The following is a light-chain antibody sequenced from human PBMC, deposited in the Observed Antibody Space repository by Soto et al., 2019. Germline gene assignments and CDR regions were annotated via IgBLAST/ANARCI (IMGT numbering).Light chain of an antibody. CDR1: SSNIWANYD. J-gene: IGLJ1*01. Sequence: QSALAQPPSLAGAPGQRVTISCTGISSNIWANYDVHWYEQLPGTAPKLLIYANIYRPCGVHARVSGSESGTSASLAITGLQAEDEAAYYCQSYASSLSAYVFGGGTKGTVL. CDR2: ANI. V-gene: IGLV1-40*01. CDR3: QSYASSLSAYV.